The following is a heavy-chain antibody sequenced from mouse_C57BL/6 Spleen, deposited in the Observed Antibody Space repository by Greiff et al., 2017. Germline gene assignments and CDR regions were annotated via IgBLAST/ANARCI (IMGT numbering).Heavy chain of an antibody. CDR2: INPSNGGT. Sequence: QVQLKQSGTELVKPGASVKLSCKASGYTFTSYWMHWVKQRPGQGLEWIGNINPSNGGTNYNEKFKSKATLTVDKSSSTAYMQLSSLTSEDSAVYYCQVGYEVVATEYAMDYWGQGTSVTVSS. D-gene: IGHD1-1*01. V-gene: IGHV1-53*01. J-gene: IGHJ4*01. CDR1: GYTFTSYW. CDR3: QVGYEVVATEYAMDY.